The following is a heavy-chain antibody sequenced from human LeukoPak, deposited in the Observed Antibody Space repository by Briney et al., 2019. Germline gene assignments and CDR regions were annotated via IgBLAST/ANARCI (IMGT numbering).Heavy chain of an antibody. D-gene: IGHD2-15*01. V-gene: IGHV4-59*08. CDR3: ARHPRGGGGCFRGCYFDY. J-gene: IGHJ4*02. Sequence: SETLSLTCTVSGGSISSYYWSWIRQPPGKGLEWIGYIYYSGSTNYNPSLKSRVTISVDTSKNQFSLKLSSVTAADTAVYYCARHPRGGGGCFRGCYFDYWGQGTLVTVSS. CDR1: GGSISSYY. CDR2: IYYSGST.